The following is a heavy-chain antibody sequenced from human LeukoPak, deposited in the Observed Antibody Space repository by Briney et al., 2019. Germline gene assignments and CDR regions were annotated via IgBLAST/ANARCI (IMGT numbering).Heavy chain of an antibody. D-gene: IGHD1-26*01. Sequence: GGSLRLSCAASGFTFSSYGMSWVRQAPGKGLEWVANIKQDGSEKYYVDSVKGRFTISRDNAKNTLYLQMNSLRAEDTAVYYCARGGIVGAIMDPWFDPWGQGTLVTVSS. CDR1: GFTFSSYG. V-gene: IGHV3-7*01. CDR2: IKQDGSEK. J-gene: IGHJ5*02. CDR3: ARGGIVGAIMDPWFDP.